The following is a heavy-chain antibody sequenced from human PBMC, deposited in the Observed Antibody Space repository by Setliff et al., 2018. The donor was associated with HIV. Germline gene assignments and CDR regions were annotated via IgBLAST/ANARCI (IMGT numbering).Heavy chain of an antibody. V-gene: IGHV3-30*07. CDR3: ASPLIMTTVTKDY. CDR2: ISYDGSNK. D-gene: IGHD4-17*01. J-gene: IGHJ4*02. CDR1: GFTFSSYA. Sequence: GGSLRLSCAASGFTFSSYAMHWVRQAPGKGLEWVAVISYDGSNKYYADSVKGRFTISRDNSKNTLYLQMNSLRAEDTAVYYCASPLIMTTVTKDYWGQGTLVTVSS.